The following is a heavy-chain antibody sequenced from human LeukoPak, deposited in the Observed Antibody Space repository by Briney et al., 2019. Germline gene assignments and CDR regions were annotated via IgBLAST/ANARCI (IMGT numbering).Heavy chain of an antibody. D-gene: IGHD3-16*02. CDR2: IDPSDSYT. V-gene: IGHV5-10-1*01. Sequence: GESLKISCRGSGYHFTSYWISWVRQMPGKGLEWMGRIDPSDSYTNYSPSFQGHVTISADKSISTAYLQWSSLKASDTAMYYCVRLGELSALLWGQGTMVTVSS. J-gene: IGHJ3*01. CDR1: GYHFTSYW. CDR3: VRLGELSALL.